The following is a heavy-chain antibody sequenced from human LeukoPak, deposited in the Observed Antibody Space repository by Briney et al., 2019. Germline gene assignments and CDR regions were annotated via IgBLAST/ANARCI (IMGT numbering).Heavy chain of an antibody. Sequence: GGSLRLSCAASGFTFNNYWMHWVRQGPGKGLVWVSGTNSDGSSTRYADSVEGRFTLSRDNAKNTLYLQMNSLRVEDTAVYYCARGDHWNLDFWGQGTLVTVSS. CDR2: TNSDGSST. CDR3: ARGDHWNLDF. CDR1: GFTFNNYW. J-gene: IGHJ4*02. V-gene: IGHV3-74*01. D-gene: IGHD1-1*01.